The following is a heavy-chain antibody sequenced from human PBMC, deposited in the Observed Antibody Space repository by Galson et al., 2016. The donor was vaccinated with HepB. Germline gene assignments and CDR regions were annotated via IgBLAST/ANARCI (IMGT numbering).Heavy chain of an antibody. V-gene: IGHV1-18*01. Sequence: YPQRFQDRVTMTTDTSTKTAYMELRSLRSDDTAVYYCASRGGYDAFDIWGQGTMITVSS. J-gene: IGHJ3*02. CDR3: ASRGGYDAFDI. D-gene: IGHD5-12*01.